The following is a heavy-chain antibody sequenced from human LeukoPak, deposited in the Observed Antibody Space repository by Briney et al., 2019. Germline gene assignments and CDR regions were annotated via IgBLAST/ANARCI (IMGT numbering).Heavy chain of an antibody. CDR1: GGSISSYY. CDR2: IYTSGST. V-gene: IGHV4-4*07. D-gene: IGHD6-13*01. CDR3: ARGPGIAAAGTTINYYYYYYMDV. J-gene: IGHJ6*03. Sequence: SETPSLTCTVSGGSISSYYWSWIQQPAGKGLEWIGRIYTSGSTNYNPSPKSRVTMSVDTSKNQFSLKLSSVTAADTAVYYCARGPGIAAAGTTINYYYYYYMDVWGKGTTVTVSS.